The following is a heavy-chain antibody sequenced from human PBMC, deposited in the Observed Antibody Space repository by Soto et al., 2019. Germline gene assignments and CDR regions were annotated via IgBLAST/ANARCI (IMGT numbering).Heavy chain of an antibody. D-gene: IGHD3-3*01. CDR3: ARFLSAAHGQYYYYYYGMDV. Sequence: PSQTLSLPCAISGDGVSSNSAAWNWIRQSPSRGLEWLGRTYYRSKWYNDYAVSVKSRITINPDTSKNQFSLQLNSVTPEDTAVYYCARFLSAAHGQYYYYYYGMDVWGQGTTVTVSS. V-gene: IGHV6-1*01. CDR1: GDGVSSNSAA. J-gene: IGHJ6*02. CDR2: TYYRSKWYN.